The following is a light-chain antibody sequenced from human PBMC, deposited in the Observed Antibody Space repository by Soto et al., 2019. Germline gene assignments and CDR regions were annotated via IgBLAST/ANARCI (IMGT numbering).Light chain of an antibody. Sequence: EIVMTQSPATLSVSPGERATLSCRASQSVSSNLAWYQQKPGQAPRLLIYGASSRATGFPARFSGSGSGTEFTLTIRSLQSEDFAVYYCQQYNNWPLYTFGQGTNVDI. J-gene: IGKJ2*01. CDR2: GAS. CDR3: QQYNNWPLYT. V-gene: IGKV3-15*01. CDR1: QSVSSN.